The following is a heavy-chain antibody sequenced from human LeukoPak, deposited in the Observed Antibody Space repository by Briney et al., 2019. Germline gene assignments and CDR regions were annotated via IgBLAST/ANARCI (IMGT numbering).Heavy chain of an antibody. D-gene: IGHD3-10*01. J-gene: IGHJ4*02. CDR1: GGSISSNSYY. CDR3: ARTRYYYNSRSYGAPYYSDY. V-gene: IGHV4-39*01. Sequence: SETLSLTCAVSGGSISSNSYYWGWIRQPPGKGLEWIGSIYYSGSTYYNPSLKSRVTISVDTSKNQFSLKLSSVTAADTAVYYYARTRYYYNSRSYGAPYYSDYWGQGTLVTVSS. CDR2: IYYSGST.